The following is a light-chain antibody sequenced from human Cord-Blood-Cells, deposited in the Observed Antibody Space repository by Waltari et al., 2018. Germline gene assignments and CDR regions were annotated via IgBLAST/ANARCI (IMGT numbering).Light chain of an antibody. V-gene: IGKV4-1*01. Sequence: DIVMTQSQDSLPVSLGERATINCKSSQSVLYSSNNKNYLAWYQQTPGQPPKLLIYWASTRESGVPDRFSGSGSGTDFTLTISSLQAEDVAVYYCQQYYSTPLTFGPGTKVDIK. J-gene: IGKJ3*01. CDR3: QQYYSTPLT. CDR2: WAS. CDR1: QSVLYSSNNKNY.